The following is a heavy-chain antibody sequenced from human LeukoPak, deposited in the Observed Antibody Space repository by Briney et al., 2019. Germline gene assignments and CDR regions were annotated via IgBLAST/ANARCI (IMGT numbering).Heavy chain of an antibody. J-gene: IGHJ4*02. D-gene: IGHD6-19*01. Sequence: VSCKASVGAPTSYAISSGPDAPRQRREWWGGFIPIFGTANYAQKFQGRVTSTADKSTSTAYMELSRLRSEDTAVYYCARDAGIAVAGTGFDYWGQGTLVTVSS. V-gene: IGHV1-69*06. CDR3: ARDAGIAVAGTGFDY. CDR2: FIPIFGTA. CDR1: VGAPTSYA.